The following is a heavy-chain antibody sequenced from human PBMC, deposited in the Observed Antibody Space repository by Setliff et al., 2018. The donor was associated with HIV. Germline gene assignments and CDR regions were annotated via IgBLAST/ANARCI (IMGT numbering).Heavy chain of an antibody. Sequence: LSLTCSVSGGSMSTYYWSWIRQPAGKRLEWIGRVYTSGSTIYNPSLRSRVTMSVDTSKSQFSLKLNSVAAADTAVYYCARVFPPIRGAPFGTPPGAFDIWGRGTMVTVSS. J-gene: IGHJ3*02. CDR1: GGSMSTYY. CDR2: VYTSGST. V-gene: IGHV4-4*07. D-gene: IGHD2-15*01. CDR3: ARVFPPIRGAPFGTPPGAFDI.